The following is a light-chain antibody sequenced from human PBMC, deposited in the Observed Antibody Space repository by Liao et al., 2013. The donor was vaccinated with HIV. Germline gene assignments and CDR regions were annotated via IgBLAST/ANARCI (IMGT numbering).Light chain of an antibody. Sequence: SYELTQPPSVSVSPGQTASITCSGDKLGDKYATWYQQKSGQSPVLVIYEDTKRPAGITERFSGSNSGNTATLTISGTQPFDEADYYCQTWHISTLILGGGTKLTVL. V-gene: IGLV3-1*01. CDR3: QTWHISTLI. CDR1: KLGDKY. CDR2: EDT. J-gene: IGLJ2*01.